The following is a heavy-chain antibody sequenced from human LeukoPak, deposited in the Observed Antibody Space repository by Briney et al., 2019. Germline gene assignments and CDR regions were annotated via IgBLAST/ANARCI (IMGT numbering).Heavy chain of an antibody. CDR2: ISASGGNI. J-gene: IGHJ6*02. Sequence: GGSLRLSCAASGFTFTNYAMSWVRQAPGKGLEWVSSISASGGNIYYADSVKGRFTISRDNSKNTLYLQMNNLRAEDTAVYYCARGRYYGMDVWGQGTTVTVSS. CDR3: ARGRYYGMDV. CDR1: GFTFTNYA. V-gene: IGHV3-23*01.